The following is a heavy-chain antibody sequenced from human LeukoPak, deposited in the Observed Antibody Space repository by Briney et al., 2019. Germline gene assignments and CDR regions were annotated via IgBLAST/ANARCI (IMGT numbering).Heavy chain of an antibody. V-gene: IGHV4-30-2*02. CDR3: ARRQSSGFLDY. CDR1: GGSISSGGYS. J-gene: IGHJ4*02. CDR2: IYHSGST. D-gene: IGHD6-19*01. Sequence: PSETLSLTCAVSGGSISSGGYSWSWIRQPPGKGLEWIGYIYHSGSTYYNPSLKSRVTISVDTSKNQFSLKLSSVTAADTAVYYCARRQSSGFLDYWGQGTLVTVSS.